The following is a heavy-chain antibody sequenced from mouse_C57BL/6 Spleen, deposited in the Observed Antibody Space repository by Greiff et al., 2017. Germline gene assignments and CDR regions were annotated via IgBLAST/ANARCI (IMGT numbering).Heavy chain of an antibody. D-gene: IGHD1-1*01. CDR3: ARTEYYYGSSDY. CDR2: IDPSDSYT. CDR1: GYTFTSYW. Sequence: VQLQQPGAELVMPGASVKLSCKASGYTFTSYWMHWVKQRPGQGLEWIGEIDPSDSYTNYNQKFKGKSTLTVDKSSSTAYMQLSSLTSEDSAVYYCARTEYYYGSSDYWGQGTTLTVSS. J-gene: IGHJ2*01. V-gene: IGHV1-69*01.